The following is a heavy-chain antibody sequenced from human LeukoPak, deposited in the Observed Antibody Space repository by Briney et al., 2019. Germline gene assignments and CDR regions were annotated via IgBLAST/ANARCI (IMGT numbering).Heavy chain of an antibody. D-gene: IGHD6-13*01. CDR3: AKASFSIAAAGSAAYFDY. CDR2: ISSSSSTI. Sequence: GGSLRLSCAASGFTFGSYSMNWVRQAPGKGLEWVSYISSSSSTIYYADSVKGRFTISRDNSKNTLYLQMNSLRAEDTAVYYCAKASFSIAAAGSAAYFDYWGQGTLVTVSS. V-gene: IGHV3-48*01. CDR1: GFTFGSYS. J-gene: IGHJ4*02.